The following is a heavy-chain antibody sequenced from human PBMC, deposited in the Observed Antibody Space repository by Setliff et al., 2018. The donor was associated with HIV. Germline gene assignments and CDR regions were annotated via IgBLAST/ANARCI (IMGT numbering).Heavy chain of an antibody. D-gene: IGHD4-17*01. J-gene: IGHJ4*02. Sequence: ASVKVSCKASGGTFSSYAISWVRQAPGQGLEWMGWVSPYSGGTKISQRFRGRVTMTRDTSINTAYLEFSGLRSDDTAVYYCAISYGGHSWARLDYWGRGTLVTVSS. CDR3: AISYGGHSWARLDY. V-gene: IGHV1-2*02. CDR2: VSPYSGGT. CDR1: GGTFSSYA.